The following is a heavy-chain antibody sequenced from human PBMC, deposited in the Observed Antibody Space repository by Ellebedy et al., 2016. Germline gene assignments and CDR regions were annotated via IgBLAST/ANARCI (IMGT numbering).Heavy chain of an antibody. Sequence: GGSLRLXCAASGFTFSSYAMHWVRQAPGKGLEWVAVISYDGSNKYYADSVKGRFTISRDNSKNTLYLQMNSLRAEDTAVYYCARPRADIVVVPAAMGAAAGHESYFQHWGQGTLVTVSS. CDR1: GFTFSSYA. CDR2: ISYDGSNK. D-gene: IGHD2-2*01. CDR3: ARPRADIVVVPAAMGAAAGHESYFQH. J-gene: IGHJ1*01. V-gene: IGHV3-30-3*01.